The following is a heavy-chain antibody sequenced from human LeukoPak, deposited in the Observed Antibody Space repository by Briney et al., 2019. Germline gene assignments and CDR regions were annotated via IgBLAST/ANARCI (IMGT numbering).Heavy chain of an antibody. J-gene: IGHJ6*03. V-gene: IGHV1-3*03. CDR2: INAANGHT. CDR1: GYTFTNYA. D-gene: IGHD3-10*01. Sequence: GASVKVSCKASGYTFTNYAIHWVRQAPGQRFEWMGWINAANGHTKYSQEFQDRITITRDTSATTAYMELNNLRSEDMARYYCARGRGPPNTNRDFYLYYYMDVWGTGTTVTVSS. CDR3: ARGRGPPNTNRDFYLYYYMDV.